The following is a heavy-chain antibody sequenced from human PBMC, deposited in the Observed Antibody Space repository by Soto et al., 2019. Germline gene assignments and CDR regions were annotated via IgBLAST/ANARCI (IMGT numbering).Heavy chain of an antibody. J-gene: IGHJ4*02. D-gene: IGHD6-13*01. Sequence: QVQLVESGGGVVQPGRSLRLSCAASGFTFSSYGMHWVRQAPGKGLEWVAAIWYDGSNKYYADSVKGRFTISRDNSKNTLYLQMNSLRAEDTAVYYCARDLYSSSWYGVDYWGQGTLVTVSS. CDR3: ARDLYSSSWYGVDY. CDR1: GFTFSSYG. V-gene: IGHV3-33*01. CDR2: IWYDGSNK.